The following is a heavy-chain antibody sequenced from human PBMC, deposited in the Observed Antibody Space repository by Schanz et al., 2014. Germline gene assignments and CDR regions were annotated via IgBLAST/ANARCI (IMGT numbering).Heavy chain of an antibody. CDR2: IWYDGSKE. J-gene: IGHJ4*02. D-gene: IGHD1-26*01. V-gene: IGHV3-30*02. CDR3: AKEGSIYWDRSVDY. Sequence: QVQLVESGGGVVQPGRSLRLSCTASGFPFSFYGMHWVRQAPGKGLEWVAFIWYDGSKEYYADSVKGRFTISRDNSKNTLYLQMNSLRPEDTAVYYCAKEGSIYWDRSVDYWGQGTLVAVSS. CDR1: GFPFSFYG.